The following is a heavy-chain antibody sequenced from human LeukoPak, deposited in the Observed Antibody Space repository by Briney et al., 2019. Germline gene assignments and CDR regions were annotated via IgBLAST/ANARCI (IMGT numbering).Heavy chain of an antibody. Sequence: PSETLSLTCTVSGGSISSGGYYWSWIRQHPGKGLEWIGYIYYSGSTYYNPSLKSRVTISVDTSKNQFSLKLSSVTAADTAVYYCASSFYDSSGYPLRGSFDYWGQGTLVTVSS. J-gene: IGHJ4*02. D-gene: IGHD3-22*01. CDR2: IYYSGST. CDR1: GGSISSGGYY. CDR3: ASSFYDSSGYPLRGSFDY. V-gene: IGHV4-31*03.